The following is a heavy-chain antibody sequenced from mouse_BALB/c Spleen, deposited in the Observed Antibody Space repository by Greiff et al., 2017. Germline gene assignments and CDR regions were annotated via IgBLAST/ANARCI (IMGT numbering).Heavy chain of an antibody. Sequence: VQLQQPGAELVKPGASVKLSCKASGYTFTSYWMHWVKQRPGQGLEWIGEINPSNGRTNYNEKFKSKATLTVDKSSSTAYMQLSSLTSEDSAVYYCARWENDYDKDYWGQGTTLTVSS. V-gene: IGHV1S81*02. CDR2: INPSNGRT. CDR1: GYTFTSYW. D-gene: IGHD2-4*01. CDR3: ARWENDYDKDY. J-gene: IGHJ2*01.